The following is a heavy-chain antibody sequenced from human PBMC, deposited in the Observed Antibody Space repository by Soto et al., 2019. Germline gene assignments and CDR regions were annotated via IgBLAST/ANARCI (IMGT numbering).Heavy chain of an antibody. J-gene: IGHJ4*02. CDR3: VRLPGDY. V-gene: IGHV3-53*01. Sequence: EVQLVESGGGLIQPGGSRRLSCAASGFTVSGNYMSWVRQAPGKGLEWVSIIYNGGSTSYADSVKGRFTISRDNSKNTLYLQMNSLRVEDTAMYYCVRLPGDYWGQGTLVTVSS. CDR2: IYNGGST. CDR1: GFTVSGNY.